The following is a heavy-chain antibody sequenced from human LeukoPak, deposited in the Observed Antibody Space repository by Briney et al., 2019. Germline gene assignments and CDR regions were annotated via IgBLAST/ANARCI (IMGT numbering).Heavy chain of an antibody. CDR1: GFTFSSYA. CDR2: ISSSSYI. V-gene: IGHV3-21*01. J-gene: IGHJ5*02. Sequence: PGGSLRLSCAASGFTFSSYAMSWVRQAPGKGLEWVSSISSSSYIYYADSVKGRFTISRDNAKNSLYLQMNSLGAEDTAVYYCARDHYSSSSFDPWGQGTLVTVSS. D-gene: IGHD6-13*01. CDR3: ARDHYSSSSFDP.